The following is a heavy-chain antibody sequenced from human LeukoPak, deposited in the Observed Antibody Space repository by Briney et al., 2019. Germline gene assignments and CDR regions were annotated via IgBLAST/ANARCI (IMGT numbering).Heavy chain of an antibody. CDR3: ARDPRGNRDY. J-gene: IGHJ4*02. D-gene: IGHD4-23*01. Sequence: PGGSLRLSCAGSGFTFSTYWMHWGRQAPGKGLVWVSNINQDGSTTNYADSVKGRFTIFRDNAKATLFLQMNSLRAEDTAFYYCARDPRGNRDYWGQGTLVTVSS. CDR1: GFTFSTYW. CDR2: INQDGSTT. V-gene: IGHV3-74*01.